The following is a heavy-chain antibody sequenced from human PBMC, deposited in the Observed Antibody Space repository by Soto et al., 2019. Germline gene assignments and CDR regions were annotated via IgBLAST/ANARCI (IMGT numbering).Heavy chain of an antibody. CDR2: IWYDGSNK. CDR1: GFTFSSYG. J-gene: IGHJ6*02. Sequence: GGSLRLSCAASGFTFSSYGMHWVRQAPGKGLEWVAVIWYDGSNKYYADSVKGRFTISRDNSKNTLYLQMNSLSAEDTAVYYCAREPGSSSEYYYYGMDVWGQGTTVTVSS. V-gene: IGHV3-33*01. CDR3: AREPGSSSEYYYYGMDV. D-gene: IGHD6-6*01.